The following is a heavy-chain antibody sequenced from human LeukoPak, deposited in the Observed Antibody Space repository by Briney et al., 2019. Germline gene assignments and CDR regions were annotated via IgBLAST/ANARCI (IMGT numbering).Heavy chain of an antibody. D-gene: IGHD6-13*01. V-gene: IGHV3-21*01. CDR1: GFTFSSYC. CDR3: ARDSEGSSWAYYFDY. J-gene: IGHJ4*02. Sequence: KTGGSLRLSCAASGFTFSSYCMNWVRHAPGKGLEWVSFISSSSSYIYYADSVKGRFTISRDNAKNSPYLQMNSLRAEDTAVYYCARDSEGSSWAYYFDYWRQATLVTVSS. CDR2: ISSSSSYI.